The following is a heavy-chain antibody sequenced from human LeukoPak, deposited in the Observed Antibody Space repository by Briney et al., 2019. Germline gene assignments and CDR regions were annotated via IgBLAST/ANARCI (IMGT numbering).Heavy chain of an antibody. Sequence: PGGSLRLSCAASGFTFSSYGMHWVRQAPGKGLEWVAVISYDGSNKYYADSVKGRFTISRDNSKNTLYLQMNSLGAEDTAVYYCAKDSAAGFDYWGQGTLVTVSS. J-gene: IGHJ4*02. CDR2: ISYDGSNK. CDR1: GFTFSSYG. V-gene: IGHV3-30*18. CDR3: AKDSAAGFDY. D-gene: IGHD6-13*01.